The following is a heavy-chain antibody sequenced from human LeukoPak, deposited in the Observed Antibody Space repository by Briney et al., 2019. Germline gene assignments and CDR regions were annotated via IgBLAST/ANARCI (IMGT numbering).Heavy chain of an antibody. D-gene: IGHD6-13*01. V-gene: IGHV1-46*01. CDR2: INPSGGST. CDR3: ARGDGVGWRSAAAGTHDY. Sequence: EASVKVSCKASGYTFTSYYMHWVRQAPGQGLEWMGIINPSGGSTSYAQKFQGRVTMTRDMSTSTVYMELSSLRSEDTAVYYCARGDGVGWRSAAAGTHDYWGQGTLVTVSS. CDR1: GYTFTSYY. J-gene: IGHJ4*02.